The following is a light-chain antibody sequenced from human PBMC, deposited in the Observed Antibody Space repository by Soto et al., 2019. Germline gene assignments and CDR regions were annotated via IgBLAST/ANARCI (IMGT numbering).Light chain of an antibody. J-gene: IGKJ2*01. CDR2: AAT. V-gene: IGKV1-39*01. CDR3: QQSYTTPH. CDR1: QDISSY. Sequence: IQMTQSPSSLSASVGDRVSLTCRASQDISSYLNWYQQKPGKAPKLLIYAATSLQSGVPSRFSGTESGTELTLTISSLQTEDVQTYYCQQSYTTPHFGQGTKVDIK.